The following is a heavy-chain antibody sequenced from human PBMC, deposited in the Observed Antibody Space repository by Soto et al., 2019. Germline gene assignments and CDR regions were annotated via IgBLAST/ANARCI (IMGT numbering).Heavy chain of an antibody. CDR1: GFTFSSYG. J-gene: IGHJ6*02. CDR3: AKDSVTRYYYYGMDV. V-gene: IGHV3-30*18. CDR2: ISYDGSNK. D-gene: IGHD4-17*01. Sequence: GSLRLSCAASGFTFSSYGMHWVRQAPGKGLEWVAVISYDGSNKYYADSVKGRFTISRDNSKNTLYLQMNSLRAEDTAVYYCAKDSVTRYYYYGMDVWGQGTTVTVSS.